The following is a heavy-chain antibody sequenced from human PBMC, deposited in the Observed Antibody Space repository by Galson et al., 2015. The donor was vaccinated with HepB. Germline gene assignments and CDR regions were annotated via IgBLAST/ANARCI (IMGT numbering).Heavy chain of an antibody. J-gene: IGHJ1*01. Sequence: SLRLSCAASGFTFSSYAMHWVRQAPGKGLEYVSAISSNGGSTYYADSVKGRFTISRDNSKNALYLQMSSLRAEDTAVYYCVKTGSSGWFSEYFQHWGQGTLVTVSS. CDR2: ISSNGGST. V-gene: IGHV3-64D*06. D-gene: IGHD6-19*01. CDR3: VKTGSSGWFSEYFQH. CDR1: GFTFSSYA.